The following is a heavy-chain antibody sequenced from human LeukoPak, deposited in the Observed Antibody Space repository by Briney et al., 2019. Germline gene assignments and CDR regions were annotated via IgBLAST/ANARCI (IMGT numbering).Heavy chain of an antibody. D-gene: IGHD4-17*01. Sequence: SGPTLVNPTQTLTLTCTFSGFSLSTSGMCVSWIRQPPGKGLEWIGEINHSGSTNYNPSLKSRVTISVDTSKNQFSLKLSSVTAADTAVYYCARINYGGFDYWGQGTLVTVSS. J-gene: IGHJ4*02. CDR3: ARINYGGFDY. V-gene: IGHV4-39*07. CDR2: INHSGST. CDR1: GFSLSTSGM.